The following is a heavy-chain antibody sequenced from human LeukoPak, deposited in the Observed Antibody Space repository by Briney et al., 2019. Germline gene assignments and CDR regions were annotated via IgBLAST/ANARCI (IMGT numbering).Heavy chain of an antibody. Sequence: SETLSLTCTVSGGSISSSSYYWGRIRQPPGKGLEWIGEINHSGSTNYNPSLKSRVTISVDTSKNQFSLKLSSVTAADTAVYYCAKTPVTTWRKDYYYYYYMDVWGKGTTVTISS. CDR3: AKTPVTTWRKDYYYYYYMDV. D-gene: IGHD4-17*01. CDR1: GGSISSSSYY. CDR2: INHSGST. J-gene: IGHJ6*03. V-gene: IGHV4-39*07.